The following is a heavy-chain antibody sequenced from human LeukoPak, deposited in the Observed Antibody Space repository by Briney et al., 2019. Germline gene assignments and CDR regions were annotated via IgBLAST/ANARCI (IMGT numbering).Heavy chain of an antibody. J-gene: IGHJ4*02. D-gene: IGHD3-22*01. CDR1: GFTFDDYA. CDR2: ISCNSGSI. Sequence: GGSLRLSCAASGFTFDDYAMHWVRQAPGKGLEWVSGISCNSGSIGYADSMKGRFTISRDNAKNSLYLQMNSLRAEDTALYYCAKANYDSSGYYYGEIDYWGQGTLVTVSS. V-gene: IGHV3-9*01. CDR3: AKANYDSSGYYYGEIDY.